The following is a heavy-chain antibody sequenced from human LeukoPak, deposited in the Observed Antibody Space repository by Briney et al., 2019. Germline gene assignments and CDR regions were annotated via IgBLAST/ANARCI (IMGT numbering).Heavy chain of an antibody. CDR3: AGVLRGITMILVVDAFDI. Sequence: VASAKVSCKASGYTFIDYYMHWVRQAPGQGLEWVGWINPNSGGTNYAQNFQGRVTMTRDTSITTAYMELSRLRSDDTAVYYCAGVLRGITMILVVDAFDIWGQGTGVTVSS. D-gene: IGHD3-22*01. V-gene: IGHV1-2*02. CDR1: GYTFIDYY. J-gene: IGHJ3*02. CDR2: INPNSGGT.